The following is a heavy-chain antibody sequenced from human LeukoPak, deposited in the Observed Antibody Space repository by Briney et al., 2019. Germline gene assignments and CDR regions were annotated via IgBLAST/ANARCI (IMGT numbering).Heavy chain of an antibody. D-gene: IGHD6-19*01. CDR2: IYHRGST. CDR1: GYSISSGYY. V-gene: IGHV4-38-2*01. Sequence: PSETLSLTCAVSGYSISSGYYWGWIRPPPGKGLEWIGSIYHRGSTYYNPSLKSRVTIPVDTSKNQFSLKLSSVTAADTAVYYCASSSSGWYYYYFDYWGQGTLVTVSS. J-gene: IGHJ4*02. CDR3: ASSSSGWYYYYFDY.